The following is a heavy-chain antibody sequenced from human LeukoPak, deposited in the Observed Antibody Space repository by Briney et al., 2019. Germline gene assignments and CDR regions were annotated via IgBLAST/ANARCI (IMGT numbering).Heavy chain of an antibody. J-gene: IGHJ6*03. Sequence: GRSLRLSCAASGFTFSSYVMHWVRQAPGKGLEWVAIISYDGSNEYYADSVKGRFTISRDNARNSLYLQMNSLRAEDTAVYYCAREHSGYDFPGRDYYYMDVWGKGTTVTVSS. CDR2: ISYDGSNE. CDR1: GFTFSSYV. V-gene: IGHV3-30*04. D-gene: IGHD5-12*01. CDR3: AREHSGYDFPGRDYYYMDV.